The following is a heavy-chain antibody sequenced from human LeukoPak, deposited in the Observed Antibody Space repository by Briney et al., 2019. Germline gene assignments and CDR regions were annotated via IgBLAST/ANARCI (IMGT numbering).Heavy chain of an antibody. Sequence: GESLKISCKGSGYSFTTYWIGCLRQMPGKALEWMGVIYPHDSDTRYSPSFQGQVTISADKSISTAYLQWSSLKASDSAIFYCARQGRPEYRTIDYWGQGTLVTVSS. V-gene: IGHV5-51*01. CDR3: ARQGRPEYRTIDY. CDR1: GYSFTTYW. J-gene: IGHJ4*02. CDR2: IYPHDSDT. D-gene: IGHD1-14*01.